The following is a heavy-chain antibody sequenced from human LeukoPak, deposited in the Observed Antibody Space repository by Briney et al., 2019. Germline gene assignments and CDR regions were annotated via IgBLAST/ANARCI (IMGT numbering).Heavy chain of an antibody. D-gene: IGHD3-3*01. CDR2: ICYSGGT. CDR3: ARNQGNLGVVVANWFDP. J-gene: IGHJ5*02. CDR1: GGSFSGYY. V-gene: IGHV4-59*01. Sequence: PSETLSLTCAVYGGSFSGYYWSWIRQPPGKGLEWIGYICYSGGTTYNPSLKSRVTISVDTSKNQFSLKLNSVTAADTAVYYCARNQGNLGVVVANWFDPWGQGTLVTVSS.